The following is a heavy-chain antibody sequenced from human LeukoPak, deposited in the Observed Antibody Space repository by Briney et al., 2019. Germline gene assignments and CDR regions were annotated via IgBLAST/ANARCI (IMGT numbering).Heavy chain of an antibody. Sequence: PSETLSLTCTVSGGSISSSSYYWGWIRQPPGKGLEWIGSIYYSGSTYYNPSLKSRVTISVDTSKNQFSLKLSSVTAADTAVYYCARHFGGSLWFGELFYYFDYWGQGTLVTVSS. D-gene: IGHD3-10*01. CDR2: IYYSGST. V-gene: IGHV4-39*01. J-gene: IGHJ4*02. CDR1: GGSISSSSYY. CDR3: ARHFGGSLWFGELFYYFDY.